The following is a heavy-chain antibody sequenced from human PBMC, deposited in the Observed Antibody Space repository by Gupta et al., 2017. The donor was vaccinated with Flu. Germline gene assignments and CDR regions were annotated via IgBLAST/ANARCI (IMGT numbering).Heavy chain of an antibody. V-gene: IGHV4-59*01. CDR1: ISSYY. J-gene: IGHJ4*02. CDR3: ARSARNYLAYFDY. CDR2: IYYSGST. D-gene: IGHD1-7*01. Sequence: ISSYYWSWIRQPPGKGLEWIGYIYYSGSTNYNPSLKSRVTISVDTSKNQFSLKLSSVTAADTAVYYCARSARNYLAYFDYWGQGTLVTVSS.